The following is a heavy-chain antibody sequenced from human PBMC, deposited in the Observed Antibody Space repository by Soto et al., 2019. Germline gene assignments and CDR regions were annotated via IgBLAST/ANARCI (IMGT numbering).Heavy chain of an antibody. CDR2: IYHSGST. Sequence: SETLSLTCAVSGGSISSSNWWSWVRQPPGKGLEWIGEIYHSGSTNYNPSLKSRVTISVDKSKNQFSLKLSSVTAADTAVYYCARDSEYSGYDDAFDIWGQGTMVTVSS. J-gene: IGHJ3*02. CDR3: ARDSEYSGYDDAFDI. V-gene: IGHV4-4*02. D-gene: IGHD5-12*01. CDR1: GGSISSSNW.